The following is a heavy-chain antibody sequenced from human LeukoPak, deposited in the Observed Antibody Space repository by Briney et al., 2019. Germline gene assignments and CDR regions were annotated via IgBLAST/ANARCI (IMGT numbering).Heavy chain of an antibody. CDR1: GGSISSSSYY. D-gene: IGHD5-24*01. CDR2: IYYSGST. Sequence: SETLSLTCTVSGGSISSSSYYWGWIRQPPAKGLEWIGNIYYSGSTYYNPSLKSRVTISVDTSKNQFSLKLSSVTAADTAVYYCARGGYNPIDYWGQGTLVTVSS. CDR3: ARGGYNPIDY. V-gene: IGHV4-39*07. J-gene: IGHJ4*02.